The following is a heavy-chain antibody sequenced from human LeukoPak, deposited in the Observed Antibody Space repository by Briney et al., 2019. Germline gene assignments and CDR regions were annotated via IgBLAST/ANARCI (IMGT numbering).Heavy chain of an antibody. V-gene: IGHV3-30*18. CDR3: AKDGPAGEDYYGSGSYFDY. Sequence: GGSLRLSCAASGFTFSSYGMHWVRQAPGKGLEWVAVISYDVSNKYYADSVKGRFTISRDNSKNTLYLQMNSLRAEDTAVYYCAKDGPAGEDYYGSGSYFDYWGQGTLVTVSS. J-gene: IGHJ4*02. D-gene: IGHD3-10*01. CDR1: GFTFSSYG. CDR2: ISYDVSNK.